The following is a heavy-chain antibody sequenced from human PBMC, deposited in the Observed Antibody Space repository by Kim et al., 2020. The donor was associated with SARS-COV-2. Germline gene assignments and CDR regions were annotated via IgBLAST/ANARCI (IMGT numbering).Heavy chain of an antibody. D-gene: IGHD2-8*01. J-gene: IGHJ4*02. CDR3: ARGGAWTVYFFDY. V-gene: IGHV1-46*01. Sequence: YAQTFQGRGTMTRDTSTSTVYMELSSLRSEDTAVYYCARGGAWTVYFFDYWGQGTVVTVSS.